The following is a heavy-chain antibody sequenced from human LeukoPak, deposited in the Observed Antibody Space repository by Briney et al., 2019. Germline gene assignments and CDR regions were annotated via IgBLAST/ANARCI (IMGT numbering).Heavy chain of an antibody. CDR3: ARDGYCSGGSCYHDAFDI. V-gene: IGHV3-48*01. Sequence: PGGSLRLSCAASGFTFSSYSMNWVRQAPGKGLEWVSYISGSSSTIYYADSVKGRFTISRDNAKNSLYLQMNSLRAEDTAVYYCARDGYCSGGSCYHDAFDIWGQGTMVTVSS. D-gene: IGHD2-15*01. CDR1: GFTFSSYS. CDR2: ISGSSSTI. J-gene: IGHJ3*02.